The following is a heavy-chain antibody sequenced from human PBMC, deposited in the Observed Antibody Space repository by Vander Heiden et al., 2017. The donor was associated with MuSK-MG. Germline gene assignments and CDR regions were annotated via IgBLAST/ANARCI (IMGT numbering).Heavy chain of an antibody. Sequence: EVQLVESGGGLVQPGGSLKLSCAASGFTFSGSAMHWVRQASGKGLEWVGRIRSKANSYATAYAASVKGRFTISRDDSKNTEYLQMNSLKTEDTAVYYCTQGNWNYGYWGQGTLVTVSS. J-gene: IGHJ4*02. CDR2: IRSKANSYAT. V-gene: IGHV3-73*02. D-gene: IGHD1-7*01. CDR3: TQGNWNYGY. CDR1: GFTFSGSA.